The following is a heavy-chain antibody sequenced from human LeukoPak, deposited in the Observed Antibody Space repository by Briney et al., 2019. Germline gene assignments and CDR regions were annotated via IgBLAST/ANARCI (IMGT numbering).Heavy chain of an antibody. V-gene: IGHV3-21*04. D-gene: IGHD5-24*01. CDR2: ISRSTRYI. Sequence: GGSLRLSCAASGFTFYTYSMHWVRQAPGKGLQWVSSISRSTRYIYYADSVRGRFTISRDNARNSLYLQLNSLRAEDTALYYCAKGGVDGYNYPYYFDYWGQGTLVTVSS. CDR1: GFTFYTYS. J-gene: IGHJ4*02. CDR3: AKGGVDGYNYPYYFDY.